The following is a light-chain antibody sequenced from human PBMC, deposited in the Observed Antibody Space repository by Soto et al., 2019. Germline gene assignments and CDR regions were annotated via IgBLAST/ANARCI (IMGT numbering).Light chain of an antibody. CDR1: QSVNNY. CDR3: QQYNNWPLT. V-gene: IGKV3-11*01. CDR2: GAS. Sequence: EIVLTQSPATLSLSPGERATLSCRSSQSVNNYLAWYQQNPGQAPRLLSYGASRRATGIPDRFSGSGSGTDFTLTINRLEPEDFAVYYCQQYNNWPLTFGGGTKVDIK. J-gene: IGKJ4*01.